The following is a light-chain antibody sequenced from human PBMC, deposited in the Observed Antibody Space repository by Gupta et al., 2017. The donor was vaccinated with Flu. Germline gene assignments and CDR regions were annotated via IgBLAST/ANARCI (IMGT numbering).Light chain of an antibody. Sequence: EIVLTQSTATLSLSPGERATLSCRASQSVSSYLAWYQQKPGQAPRLLIYDASNRATGIPARFSGSGSGTDFTLTISSLEPEDFAVYYCQQRSNGPTFGQGTKLEIK. CDR2: DAS. V-gene: IGKV3-11*01. J-gene: IGKJ2*01. CDR3: QQRSNGPT. CDR1: QSVSSY.